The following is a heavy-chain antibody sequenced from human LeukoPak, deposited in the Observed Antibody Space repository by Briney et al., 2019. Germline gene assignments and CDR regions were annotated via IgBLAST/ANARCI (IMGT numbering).Heavy chain of an antibody. CDR1: GYSFTSYW. J-gene: IGHJ5*02. CDR3: ARTHCSSTSCYEEDNWFDP. Sequence: GESLRISCKGSGYSFTSYWISWVRQMPGKGLEWMGRIDPSDSYTNYSPSFQGHVTISADKSISTAYLQWSSLKASDTAMYYCARTHCSSTSCYEEDNWFDPWGQGTLVTVSS. CDR2: IDPSDSYT. V-gene: IGHV5-10-1*01. D-gene: IGHD2-2*01.